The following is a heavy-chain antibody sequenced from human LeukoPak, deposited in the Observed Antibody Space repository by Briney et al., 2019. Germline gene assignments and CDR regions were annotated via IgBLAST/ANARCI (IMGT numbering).Heavy chain of an antibody. D-gene: IGHD3-10*01. V-gene: IGHV4-59*12. CDR3: ARDSGTTGEVKFDP. J-gene: IGHJ5*02. Sequence: SETLSLTCTVSGGSIRNYSWSWIRQPPGKGLEWIGYISYTGNSNYKPSLKSRVTMSVDTSKNQFSLKLSSVTAADTAVYYCARDSGTTGEVKFDPWGQGTLVSVSS. CDR2: ISYTGNS. CDR1: GGSIRNYS.